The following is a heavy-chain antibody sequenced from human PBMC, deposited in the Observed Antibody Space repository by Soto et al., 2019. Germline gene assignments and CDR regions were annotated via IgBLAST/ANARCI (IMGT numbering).Heavy chain of an antibody. Sequence: EVQLVESGGGLVQPGGSLRLSCAASGFTVSSNYMSWVRPAPGTGLERVSDIYSGGSTYYADSVKGRFTISRDNSKNTRYLRMHSLGSEDTAVYYCARDREGYCSGGRCDLWYFDLWGSVTLVAVSS. CDR1: GFTVSSNY. CDR2: IYSGGST. J-gene: IGHJ2*01. V-gene: IGHV3-66*01. D-gene: IGHD2-15*01. CDR3: ARDREGYCSGGRCDLWYFDL.